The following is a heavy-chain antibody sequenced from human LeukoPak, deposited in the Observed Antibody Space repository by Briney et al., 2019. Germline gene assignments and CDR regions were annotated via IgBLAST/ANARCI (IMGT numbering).Heavy chain of an antibody. V-gene: IGHV4-59*01. D-gene: IGHD3-10*01. CDR3: ARRVGGFGYFDY. J-gene: IGHJ4*02. CDR1: GGSITTYY. Sequence: PSETLSLTCTVSGGSITTYYWSWLRHPPGKGLEWIGYIYYTGSTIYNPSLKSRVTISVDTSNNQFSLKLTSVTPADTAVYYCARRVGGFGYFDYWGQGTLVTVSS. CDR2: IYYTGST.